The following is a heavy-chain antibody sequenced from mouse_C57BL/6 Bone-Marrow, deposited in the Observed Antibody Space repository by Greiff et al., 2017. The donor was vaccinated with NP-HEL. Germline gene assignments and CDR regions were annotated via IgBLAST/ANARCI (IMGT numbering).Heavy chain of an antibody. CDR1: EYEFPSHD. CDR2: INSDGGST. J-gene: IGHJ3*01. CDR3: ARNDYDGAWFAY. V-gene: IGHV5-2*01. D-gene: IGHD2-4*01. Sequence: DVKLVESGGGLVQPGESLKLSCESNEYEFPSHDMSWVRKTPEKRLELVAAINSDGGSTYYPDTMERRFIISRDNTKKTLYLQMSSLRSEDTALYYCARNDYDGAWFAYWGQGTLVTVSA.